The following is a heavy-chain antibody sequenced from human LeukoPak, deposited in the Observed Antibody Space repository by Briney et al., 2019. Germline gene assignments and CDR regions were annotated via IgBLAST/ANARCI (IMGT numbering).Heavy chain of an antibody. CDR3: ARRRYNWNAIDY. J-gene: IGHJ4*02. CDR2: ISSSGSTI. D-gene: IGHD1-20*01. CDR1: GFTFSDFY. Sequence: SGGSLRLSCAASGFTFSDFYMSWIRQAPGKGLEWVSYISSSGSTIYYADSVKGRFTISRDNAKNSLYLQMNSLRAEDTAVYYCARRRYNWNAIDYWGQGTLVTVSS. V-gene: IGHV3-11*01.